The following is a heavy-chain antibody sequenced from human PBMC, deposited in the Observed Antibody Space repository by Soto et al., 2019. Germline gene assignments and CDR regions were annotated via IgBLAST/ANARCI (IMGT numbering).Heavy chain of an antibody. Sequence: SETLSLTCTVSGGSISSGGYYWSWIRQRPGKGLEWIGYIYYSGSTYYNPSLKSRVTISVDTSKNQFSLKLSSVTAADTAVYYCARVNIAYYDSSGYPQPDAFDIWGQGTMVTVSS. CDR3: ARVNIAYYDSSGYPQPDAFDI. J-gene: IGHJ3*02. V-gene: IGHV4-31*03. CDR1: GGSISSGGYY. D-gene: IGHD3-22*01. CDR2: IYYSGST.